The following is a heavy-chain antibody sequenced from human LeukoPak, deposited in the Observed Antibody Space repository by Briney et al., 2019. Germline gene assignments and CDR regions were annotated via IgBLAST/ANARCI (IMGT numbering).Heavy chain of an antibody. CDR2: ISGSGYST. V-gene: IGHV3-23*01. J-gene: IGHJ3*02. D-gene: IGHD2-15*01. CDR1: GFTFSSYA. Sequence: PGVSLRLSCAASGFTFSSYAMSWVPQAPGKGLEWVSAISGSGYSTYYADSVKGRFTIYRDIYKNTLYLQMNSLRAEDTAVYYCAKAPPPYCSGGSCFDAFDIWGQGTMVTVSS. CDR3: AKAPPPYCSGGSCFDAFDI.